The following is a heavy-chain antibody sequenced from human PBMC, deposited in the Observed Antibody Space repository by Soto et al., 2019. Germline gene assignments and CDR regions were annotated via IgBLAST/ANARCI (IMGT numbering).Heavy chain of an antibody. V-gene: IGHV3-23*01. CDR1: GFTFSSYA. CDR2: ISASGGTT. Sequence: GGSLRLSCAASGFTFSSYAMSWVRQAPGKGLEWVSAISASGGTTYYADSVKGRFTISRDNSKNTLYLQMDSLRADDTAVYYCAKRPVATARWFDYWGQGTLVTVSS. D-gene: IGHD5-12*01. CDR3: AKRPVATARWFDY. J-gene: IGHJ5*01.